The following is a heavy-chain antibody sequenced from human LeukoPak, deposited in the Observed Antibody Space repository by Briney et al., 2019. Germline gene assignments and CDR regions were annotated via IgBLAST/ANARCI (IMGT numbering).Heavy chain of an antibody. D-gene: IGHD5-24*01. CDR2: ISDNGLST. Sequence: SGGSLRLSCSASGFTFSSYPMHWVRQAPGKGLQYVSVISDNGLSTSYADSVKGRFTISRDNSKNTVYLQMSSLRAEDTAVYYCVGDGRDGYSIYFHHWGQGTLVTVSS. J-gene: IGHJ1*01. V-gene: IGHV3-64D*06. CDR1: GFTFSSYP. CDR3: VGDGRDGYSIYFHH.